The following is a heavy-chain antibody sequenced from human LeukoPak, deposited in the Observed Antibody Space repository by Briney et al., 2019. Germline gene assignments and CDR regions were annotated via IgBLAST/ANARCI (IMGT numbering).Heavy chain of an antibody. V-gene: IGHV3-21*01. CDR2: ISSSSSYI. D-gene: IGHD5-12*01. Sequence: PGGSLRLSCAASGFTFSSYSMNWVRQAPGKGLEWVSSISSSSSYIYYADSVKGRFTISRDNAKNSLYLQMNSLRAEDTAVYYCARDRRYTGHAFDIWGQGTMVTVSS. J-gene: IGHJ3*02. CDR1: GFTFSSYS. CDR3: ARDRRYTGHAFDI.